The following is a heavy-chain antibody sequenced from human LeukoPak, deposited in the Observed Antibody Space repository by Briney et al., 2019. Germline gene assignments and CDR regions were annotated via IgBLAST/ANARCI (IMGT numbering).Heavy chain of an antibody. D-gene: IGHD3-9*01. CDR2: MNPNSGNT. CDR3: ARVDSSTDAFDI. CDR1: GYPFTSYD. V-gene: IGHV1-8*01. J-gene: IGHJ3*02. Sequence: GASVKVSCKASGYPFTSYDINWARQATGQGLEWMGWMNPNSGNTGYAQKFQGRVTMTRNTSISTAYMELSSLRSEDTAVYSCARVDSSTDAFDIWGQGTMVTVSS.